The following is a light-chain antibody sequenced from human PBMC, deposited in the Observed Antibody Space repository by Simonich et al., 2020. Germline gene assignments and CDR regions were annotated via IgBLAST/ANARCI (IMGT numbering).Light chain of an antibody. CDR2: AAS. Sequence: IRMTQSPSSLSASTGDRVTITCRASRCISSNLAWYQQQPGKVPKVLIDAASTLQSGVPSMFIGSGSGKDFTLTISCLQSEAFATYYCQQYYSYPPTFGPGTKVAIK. J-gene: IGKJ3*01. CDR1: RCISSN. V-gene: IGKV1-8*01. CDR3: QQYYSYPPT.